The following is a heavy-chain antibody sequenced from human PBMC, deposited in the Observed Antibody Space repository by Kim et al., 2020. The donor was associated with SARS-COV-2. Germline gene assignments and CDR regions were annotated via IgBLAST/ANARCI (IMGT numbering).Heavy chain of an antibody. CDR2: ISSNGGIT. V-gene: IGHV3-64*02. Sequence: GGSLRLSCAASGFIFSNYAMHWVRQAPGKGLEYVSAISSNGGITYYADSVKGRFTISRDNSKNTLYLQMGSLKDDDKGGYYCARGGSGSNYPYYGIDVWG. CDR1: GFIFSNYA. D-gene: IGHD4-4*01. CDR3: ARGGSGSNYPYYGIDV. J-gene: IGHJ6*01.